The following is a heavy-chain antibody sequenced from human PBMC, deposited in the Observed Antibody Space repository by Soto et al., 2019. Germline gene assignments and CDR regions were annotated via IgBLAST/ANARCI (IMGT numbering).Heavy chain of an antibody. CDR3: ARAAPLSTSTYYFDTSSSYYIRPLDY. CDR2: ISSSTTTI. V-gene: IGHV3-11*01. CDR1: GFTFKDSY. D-gene: IGHD3-22*01. J-gene: IGHJ4*02. Sequence: QVQLVESGGGLVKPGGSLRLSCAASGFTFKDSYMSWIRQAPGKGLEWVAYISSSTTTISYADSVKGRFTISRDNAKNSLYLQMNSLRADDTAVYYCARAAPLSTSTYYFDTSSSYYIRPLDYWGQGALVTVSS.